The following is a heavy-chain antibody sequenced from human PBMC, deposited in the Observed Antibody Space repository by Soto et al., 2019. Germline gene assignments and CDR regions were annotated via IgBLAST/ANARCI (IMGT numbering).Heavy chain of an antibody. CDR3: AKDEGVGGTLGLFDY. Sequence: QVQLVESGGGAVQPGESLRLSCVASGFDFTYYAMHWVRQAPGKGLESVAVMSSDGSKIHHTDSVKGRFTISRDNSKNSLYLQLRSLRNEDTAVYFCAKDEGVGGTLGLFDYWGQGTLVCVSS. J-gene: IGHJ4*02. CDR1: GFDFTYYA. V-gene: IGHV3-30*18. CDR2: MSSDGSKI. D-gene: IGHD1-26*01.